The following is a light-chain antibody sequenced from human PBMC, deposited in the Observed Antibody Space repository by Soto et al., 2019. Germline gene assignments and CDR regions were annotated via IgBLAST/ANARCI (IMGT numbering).Light chain of an antibody. CDR2: LNSDGSH. J-gene: IGLJ2*01. CDR1: SGHSSYA. CDR3: QTWGTGIQV. Sequence: QSVLTQSPSASASLGASVTLTCTLSSGHSSYAIAWHQQQPEKGTRYLMKLNSDGSHNKGDGIPDRFSGSSSGAERYLTIPRLQSEDEADYYCQTWGTGIQVFGGGTKLTVL. V-gene: IGLV4-69*01.